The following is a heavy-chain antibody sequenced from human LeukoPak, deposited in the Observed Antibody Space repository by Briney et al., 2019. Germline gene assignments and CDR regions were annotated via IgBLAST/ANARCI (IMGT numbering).Heavy chain of an antibody. CDR1: GYTFTSYA. Sequence: RASVKVSCKASGYTFTSYAMNWVRQAPGQGLEWMGWINTNTGNPTYAQGFTGRFVFSLDTSVSTAYLQISSLKAEDTAVYYCARALVVVSAAMGDFDYWGQGTLVTVSS. J-gene: IGHJ4*02. D-gene: IGHD2-2*01. CDR3: ARALVVVSAAMGDFDY. V-gene: IGHV7-4-1*02. CDR2: INTNTGNP.